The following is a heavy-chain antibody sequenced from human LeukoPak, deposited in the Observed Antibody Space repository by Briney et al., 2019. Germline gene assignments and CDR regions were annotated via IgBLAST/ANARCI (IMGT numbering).Heavy chain of an antibody. D-gene: IGHD3-10*01. CDR1: GFSFSSYG. Sequence: GRSLRLSCEASGFSFSSYGMHWVRQAPGKGLEWVAGISFDGSNKYYADSLKGRFTISRDNSKNTLYMQMNSLRVEDTAVYYCCGGLFYCDYLGQGTLVTVSS. V-gene: IGHV3-30*03. J-gene: IGHJ4*02. CDR3: CGGLFYCDY. CDR2: ISFDGSNK.